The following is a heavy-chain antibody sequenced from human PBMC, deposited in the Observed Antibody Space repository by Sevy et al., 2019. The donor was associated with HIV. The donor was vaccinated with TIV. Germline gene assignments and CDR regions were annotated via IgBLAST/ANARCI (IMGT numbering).Heavy chain of an antibody. J-gene: IGHJ4*02. CDR3: ARDGRIVGATYYFDY. V-gene: IGHV3-30-3*01. CDR1: GFTFSSYA. Sequence: GGSLRLSCAASGFTFSSYAMHLVRQAPGKGLEWVAVISYDGSNKYYADSVKGRFTISRDNSKNTLYLQMNSLRAEDTAVYYCARDGRIVGATYYFDYWGQGTLVTVSS. CDR2: ISYDGSNK. D-gene: IGHD1-26*01.